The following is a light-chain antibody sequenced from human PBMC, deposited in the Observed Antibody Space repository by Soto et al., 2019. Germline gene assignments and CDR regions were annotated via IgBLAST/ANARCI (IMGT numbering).Light chain of an antibody. Sequence: QSVLTQPGSVSGSPGRSITISCSGTSRDIGAYNLVSWYQQPPGKAPKLLIYEVRNRPSGISYRFSGSKSGTTASLTISSLLPEDEADYYCSAYTSRSTLVFGGGTKVTVL. CDR1: SRDIGAYNL. V-gene: IGLV2-14*01. CDR2: EVR. CDR3: SAYTSRSTLV. J-gene: IGLJ2*01.